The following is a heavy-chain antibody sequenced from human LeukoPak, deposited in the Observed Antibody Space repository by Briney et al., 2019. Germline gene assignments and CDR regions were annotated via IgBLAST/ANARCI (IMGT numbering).Heavy chain of an antibody. V-gene: IGHV3-53*01. Sequence: GGSLRLSCAASGFTVSSNYMIWVRQAPGKGLEGVSVIYSGENTFYADSVTGRFTISRDNSKNTLYLQMNSLRAEDTAVYYCARNGSLTMVRGRLRYFYMDVWGKGTTVTISS. D-gene: IGHD3-10*01. CDR2: IYSGENT. J-gene: IGHJ6*03. CDR1: GFTVSSNY. CDR3: ARNGSLTMVRGRLRYFYMDV.